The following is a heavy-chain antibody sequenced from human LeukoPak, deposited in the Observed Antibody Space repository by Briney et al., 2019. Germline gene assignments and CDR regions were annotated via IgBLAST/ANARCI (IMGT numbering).Heavy chain of an antibody. CDR3: ARNYYESSGYFDY. D-gene: IGHD3-22*01. CDR1: GYTFTNYV. CDR2: INGGNGNT. V-gene: IGHV1-3*03. Sequence: ASVKVSCNTSGYTFTNYVIHWVRQAPGQRLEWMGRINGGNGNTKYSQEFQGRVTIIRDTSANTAYMELSSLRSEDMAVYYCARNYYESSGYFDYWGQGTLVTVSS. J-gene: IGHJ4*02.